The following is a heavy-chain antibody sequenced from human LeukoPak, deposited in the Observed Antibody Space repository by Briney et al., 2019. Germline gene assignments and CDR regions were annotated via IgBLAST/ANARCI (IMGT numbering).Heavy chain of an antibody. CDR1: GYTFTSYG. V-gene: IGHV1-18*01. D-gene: IGHD5-12*01. Sequence: GASVKVSCKASGYTFTSYGISWVRQAPGQGLEWMGWISAYNGNTNYAQKLQGRVTMTTDTSTSTAYMELRSLRSDDTAVYDCARVRSGYDYDGMDVWGQGTTVTVSS. CDR2: ISAYNGNT. J-gene: IGHJ6*02. CDR3: ARVRSGYDYDGMDV.